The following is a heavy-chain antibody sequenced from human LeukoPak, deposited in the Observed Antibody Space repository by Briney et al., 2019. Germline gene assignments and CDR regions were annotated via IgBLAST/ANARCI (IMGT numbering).Heavy chain of an antibody. CDR1: GFTFSDYY. CDR3: ARGARVGIYYYYYMDV. D-gene: IGHD1-26*01. Sequence: GWSLRLSCAASGFTFSDYYMSWIRQAPGKGLEWVSYISSSGSTIYYADSVKGRFTISRDNAKNSLYLQMNSLRAEDTAVYYCARGARVGIYYYYYMDVWGKGTTVTVSS. J-gene: IGHJ6*03. V-gene: IGHV3-11*01. CDR2: ISSSGSTI.